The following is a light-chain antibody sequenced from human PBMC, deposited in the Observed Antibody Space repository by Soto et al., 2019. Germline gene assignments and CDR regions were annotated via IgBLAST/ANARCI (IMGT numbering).Light chain of an antibody. J-gene: IGKJ4*01. CDR1: QSVSSY. V-gene: IGKV3-11*01. Sequence: EIVLTQSPATLSLSPGERATLSCRASQSVSSYLAWYQQKPGQAPRLLIYDASNRATGIPARFSGSGSGTCFTLTISSLEPEDFAVYYCQQRSNSPTFGGGTKVEIK. CDR3: QQRSNSPT. CDR2: DAS.